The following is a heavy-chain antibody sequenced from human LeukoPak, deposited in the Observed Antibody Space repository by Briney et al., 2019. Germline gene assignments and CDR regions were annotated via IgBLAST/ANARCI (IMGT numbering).Heavy chain of an antibody. CDR1: GFTFSSCA. V-gene: IGHV3-7*03. CDR3: ARETYYGMDV. CDR2: IKQDGSEK. J-gene: IGHJ6*02. Sequence: VGSLRLSCAASGFTFSSCAMSWVRQAPGKGLEWVANIKQDGSEKYYVDSVKGRFTISRDNAKNSLYLQMNSLRAEDTAVYYCARETYYGMDVWGQGTTVTVSS.